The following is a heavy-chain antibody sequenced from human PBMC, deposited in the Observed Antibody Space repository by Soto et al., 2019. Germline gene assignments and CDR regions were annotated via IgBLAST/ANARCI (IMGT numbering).Heavy chain of an antibody. D-gene: IGHD6-6*01. CDR3: ARSTIAPRLFMYPFDY. CDR1: GGSISSTNFY. V-gene: IGHV4-39*01. Sequence: PSETLSLTCTVSGGSISSTNFYWGWIRQPPGKGLECIGSIYNSGDTYYNPSLRSRVTLSVDTSKNQFSLKLTSVTAADTAVYYCARSTIAPRLFMYPFDYWGQGTLVTVSS. J-gene: IGHJ4*02. CDR2: IYNSGDT.